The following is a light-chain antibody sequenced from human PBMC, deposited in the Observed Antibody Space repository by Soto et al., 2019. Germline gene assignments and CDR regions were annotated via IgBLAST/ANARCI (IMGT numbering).Light chain of an antibody. V-gene: IGLV2-14*01. Sequence: QSALTQPASVSGSPGQAITISCTGTSSDVGGYNYVSWYQQHPGKAHKLMIYDVSNRPSGVSNRFSGSKSGNTASLTISGLQREDEADYYCSSYTSSSTLVVFGGGTKVTVL. CDR3: SSYTSSSTLVV. CDR1: SSDVGGYNY. J-gene: IGLJ2*01. CDR2: DVS.